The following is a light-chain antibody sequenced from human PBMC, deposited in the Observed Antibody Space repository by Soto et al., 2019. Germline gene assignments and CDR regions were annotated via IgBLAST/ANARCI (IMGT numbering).Light chain of an antibody. J-gene: IGKJ1*01. CDR1: QSLFDADYGNTY. Sequence: DIVMTQTPLSLPVRPGEPASISCRSSQSLFDADYGNTYLDWYLQWPGQSPQLLIYTVSSRASGVPDRFSGSGSGTNFTLKISEVEAEDAGVYYCMQRLQCPWTFGQGTKVEIK. V-gene: IGKV2-40*01. CDR3: MQRLQCPWT. CDR2: TVS.